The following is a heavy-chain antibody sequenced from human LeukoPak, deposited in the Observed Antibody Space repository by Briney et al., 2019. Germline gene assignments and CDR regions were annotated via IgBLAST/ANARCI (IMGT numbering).Heavy chain of an antibody. Sequence: SETLSLTCTVSGGSISSSSYYWGWIRQPPGKGLEWIGSIYYSGSTYYNPSLKSRVTISVDTSKNQFSLKLSSVTAADTAVYYCARHNIPFYCSSTSCNYLPDADFDPWGQGTLVTVSS. D-gene: IGHD2-2*01. CDR1: GGSISSSSYY. J-gene: IGHJ5*02. V-gene: IGHV4-39*01. CDR3: ARHNIPFYCSSTSCNYLPDADFDP. CDR2: IYYSGST.